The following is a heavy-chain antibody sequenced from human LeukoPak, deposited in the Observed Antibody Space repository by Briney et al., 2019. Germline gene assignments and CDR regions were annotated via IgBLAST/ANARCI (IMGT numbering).Heavy chain of an antibody. V-gene: IGHV3-21*06. CDR3: AKGPSYGSRCDFLDS. D-gene: IGHD3-10*01. Sequence: GGSLRLSCAASGFTFSSYSMNWVRQAPGKGLEWVSSISSSSSYIYYADSVKGRFTISRDNAKNSLFLEINTLRVEDTAVYYCAKGPSYGSRCDFLDSWGQGTLVSVFS. J-gene: IGHJ4*02. CDR2: ISSSSSYI. CDR1: GFTFSSYS.